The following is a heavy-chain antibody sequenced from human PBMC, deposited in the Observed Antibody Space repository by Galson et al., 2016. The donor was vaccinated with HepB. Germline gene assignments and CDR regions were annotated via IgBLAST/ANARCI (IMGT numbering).Heavy chain of an antibody. V-gene: IGHV5-10-1*01. Sequence: QSGAEVKKPGESLRISCKGSGYTFTFYWITWVRQMPGKGLEWMGRIDPSDSYTKYSPSCQGHVTISADKSISTAYLQWSSLKASDTATYYCARVSSSSFRDYFYGMDVWGQGTTVTVSS. CDR3: ARVSSSSFRDYFYGMDV. J-gene: IGHJ6*02. CDR1: GYTFTFYW. D-gene: IGHD2-2*01. CDR2: IDPSDSYT.